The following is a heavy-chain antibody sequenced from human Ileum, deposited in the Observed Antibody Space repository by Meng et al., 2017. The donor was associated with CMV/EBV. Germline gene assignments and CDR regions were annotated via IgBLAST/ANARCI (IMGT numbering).Heavy chain of an antibody. D-gene: IGHD3-22*01. Sequence: GESLKISCAASGFTFSSYSMNWVRQAPGKGLEWVSYISSSSGTIYYAESVKGRFTISRDDAKNSLYLQMNSLRAEDTAVYYCARSYYLRYFDLWGRGTLVT. CDR1: GFTFSSYS. V-gene: IGHV3-48*04. J-gene: IGHJ2*01. CDR3: ARSYYLRYFDL. CDR2: ISSSSGTI.